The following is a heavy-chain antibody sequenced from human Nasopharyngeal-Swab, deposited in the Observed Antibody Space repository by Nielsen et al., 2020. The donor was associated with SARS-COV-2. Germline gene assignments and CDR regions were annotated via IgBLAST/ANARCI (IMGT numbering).Heavy chain of an antibody. V-gene: IGHV3-7*05. Sequence: GGSLRLSCAASGFTFSIYWMTWVRQAPGRGLEWASNMNEDGSEKNYVDSVKGRFTISRDNAKNLLYLQMNSLRAEDTAVYYCAREKDFWGGSHYFYMDVWGKGTTVTVSS. CDR2: MNEDGSEK. J-gene: IGHJ6*03. D-gene: IGHD3-3*01. CDR3: AREKDFWGGSHYFYMDV. CDR1: GFTFSIYW.